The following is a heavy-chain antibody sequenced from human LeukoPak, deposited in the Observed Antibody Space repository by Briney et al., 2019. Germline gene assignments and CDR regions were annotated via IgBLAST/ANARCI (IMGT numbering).Heavy chain of an antibody. J-gene: IGHJ6*03. V-gene: IGHV4-59*01. CDR3: ARIKLGNYYYYYMDV. D-gene: IGHD7-27*01. CDR2: IYYSGST. Sequence: SETLSLTCTVSGGSISSYYWSWIRQPPGKGLEWIGYIYYSGSTNYNPSLKSRVTISVDTSKNQFSLKLSSVTAADTAVYYCARIKLGNYYYYYMDVWGKGTTVTVSS. CDR1: GGSISSYY.